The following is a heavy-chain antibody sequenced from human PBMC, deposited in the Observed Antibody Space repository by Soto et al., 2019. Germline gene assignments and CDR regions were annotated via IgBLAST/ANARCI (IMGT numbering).Heavy chain of an antibody. J-gene: IGHJ6*02. V-gene: IGHV1-18*01. CDR1: GYTFTSYV. CDR3: ARGSLQFLEWSNYVMDV. Sequence: ASVKVSCKASGYTFTSYVISWVRQAPGQGLEWMGWISAYNGNTNYAQKLQGRVTMTTDTSTSTAYMELRSLRSDDTAVYYCARGSLQFLEWSNYVMDVWGQGTTVTVSS. CDR2: ISAYNGNT. D-gene: IGHD3-3*01.